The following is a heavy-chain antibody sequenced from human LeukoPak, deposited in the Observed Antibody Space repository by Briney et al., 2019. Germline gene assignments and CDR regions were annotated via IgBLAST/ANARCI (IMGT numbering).Heavy chain of an antibody. D-gene: IGHD6-13*01. CDR3: VRDSRYGSGWFEDGLDF. J-gene: IGHJ6*02. CDR2: INDRGST. Sequence: SEILSLTCTVSGDSVRSYYWSWIRQPPGQGLERLGHINDRGSTNYNPSLQGRVTISIDTSKNQFSLKVNSVTAADTAVYYCVRDSRYGSGWFEDGLDFWGQGTTVTVSS. V-gene: IGHV4-59*02. CDR1: GDSVRSYY.